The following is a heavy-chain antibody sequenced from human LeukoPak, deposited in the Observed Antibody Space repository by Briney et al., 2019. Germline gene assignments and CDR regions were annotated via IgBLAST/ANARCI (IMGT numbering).Heavy chain of an antibody. CDR3: ARGSESGSYYSGYDGAFDI. CDR2: IKPNSGGI. D-gene: IGHD1-26*01. Sequence: ASVKVSCKASGYTFTGYYMHWVRQAPGQGLEWMGWIKPNSGGINYAQKFQGRVTMTRDTSISTAYMDLSRLIPDDTAVYYCARGSESGSYYSGYDGAFDIWGQGTMVTVSS. V-gene: IGHV1-2*02. J-gene: IGHJ3*02. CDR1: GYTFTGYY.